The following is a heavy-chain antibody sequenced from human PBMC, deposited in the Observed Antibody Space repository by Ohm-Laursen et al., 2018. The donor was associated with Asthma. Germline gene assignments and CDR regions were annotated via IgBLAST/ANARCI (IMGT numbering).Heavy chain of an antibody. CDR3: ARGLSQQWLVRSLDY. V-gene: IGHV3-30*04. D-gene: IGHD6-19*01. CDR1: GFTFRSYA. Sequence: SLRLSCAASGFTFRSYAMHWVRQAPGKGLEWVAVISYDGSNKYYADSVKGRFTISRDNSKNTLYLQMNSLRAEDTAVYYCARGLSQQWLVRSLDYWGQGTLVTVSS. CDR2: ISYDGSNK. J-gene: IGHJ4*02.